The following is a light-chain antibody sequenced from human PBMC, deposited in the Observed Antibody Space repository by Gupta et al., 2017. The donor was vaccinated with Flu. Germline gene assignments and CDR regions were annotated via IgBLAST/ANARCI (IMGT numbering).Light chain of an antibody. CDR3: HQDLNSQV. Sequence: PGTLPLSPGERATLSCRASQTVSSTYLDWYQQKPGQAPRLLIYGASNRATDIPDRFAGSGSGTDFTLTISRLETEDFAIYYWHQDLNSQVFGQGTKVEIK. CDR1: QTVSSTY. CDR2: GAS. J-gene: IGKJ1*01. V-gene: IGKV3-20*01.